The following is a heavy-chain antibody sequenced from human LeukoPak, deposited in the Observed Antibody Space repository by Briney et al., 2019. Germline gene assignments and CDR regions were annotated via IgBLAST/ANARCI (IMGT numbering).Heavy chain of an antibody. CDR3: ARGSDTAMVPLHY. CDR1: GFTFSSYD. CDR2: IGTAGDT. J-gene: IGHJ4*02. Sequence: PGGSLRLSCAASGFTFSSYDMHWVRQATGKGLEWVSAIGTAGDTYYPGSVKGRFTISRENAKNSLYLQMNSLRAGDTAVYYCARGSDTAMVPLHYWGQGTLVTVSS. D-gene: IGHD5-18*01. V-gene: IGHV3-13*04.